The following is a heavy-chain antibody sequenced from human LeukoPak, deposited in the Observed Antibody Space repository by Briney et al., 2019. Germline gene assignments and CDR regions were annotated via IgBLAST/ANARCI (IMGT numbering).Heavy chain of an antibody. J-gene: IGHJ4*02. Sequence: GGSLRLSCAASGFTFSSYWMHWVRQAPGKGLVWVSRMNTDGSTTNYADSVKGRFTISRDNAKNTLYLQMNSLRAEDTAVYYCVRYGSGVGATRYFDYWGQGTLVTVSS. CDR2: MNTDGSTT. CDR3: VRYGSGVGATRYFDY. CDR1: GFTFSSYW. D-gene: IGHD1-26*01. V-gene: IGHV3-74*01.